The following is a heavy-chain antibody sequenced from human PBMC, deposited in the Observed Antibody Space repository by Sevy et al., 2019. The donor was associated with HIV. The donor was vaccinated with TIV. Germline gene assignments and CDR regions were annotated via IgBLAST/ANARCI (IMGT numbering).Heavy chain of an antibody. CDR1: GYTLSKLS. V-gene: IGHV1-24*01. J-gene: IGHJ3*02. D-gene: IGHD5-12*01. CDR2: FEPEDGET. CDR3: ATPKYVGYDYESLDI. Sequence: ASVKVSCKVSGYTLSKLSMHWVRQAPGKWLEWMGGFEPEDGETIYAQKFQGRVTMTEDTSIDTAYMELSSLRSEDTAVYYCATPKYVGYDYESLDIWGQGTMVTVSS.